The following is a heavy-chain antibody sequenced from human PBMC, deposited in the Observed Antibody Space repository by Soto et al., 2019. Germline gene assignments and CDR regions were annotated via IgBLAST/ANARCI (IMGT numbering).Heavy chain of an antibody. CDR2: TYSRSKWYN. J-gene: IGHJ4*02. Sequence: QVQLQQSGPGLVKPSQTLSLTCAISGDSVSSNSATWNWIRQSPSRGLEWLGRTYSRSKWYNEYAVSXPXPXXLNPHTSKNQFSLQLNSVTPEHMAAYYCAMGAYSSGRPFEYWGQRTMVTVSS. V-gene: IGHV6-1*01. CDR1: GDSVSSNSAT. D-gene: IGHD1-26*01. CDR3: AMGAYSSGRPFEY.